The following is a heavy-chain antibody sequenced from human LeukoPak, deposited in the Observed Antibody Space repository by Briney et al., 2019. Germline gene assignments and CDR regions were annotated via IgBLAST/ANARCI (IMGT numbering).Heavy chain of an antibody. CDR1: GGGFSSYA. CDR3: AKQGAVRQDYYMDV. J-gene: IGHJ6*03. Sequence: SVNVSCKASGGGFSSYAISWVRQAPGQGLEWMGGIIPIFGTPTYAQKFQGRVTITADMGSSTAYLELTSLTSEDTARYFCAKQGAVRQDYYMDVWGSGTTVTVSS. CDR2: IIPIFGTP. V-gene: IGHV1-69*06. D-gene: IGHD3-16*01.